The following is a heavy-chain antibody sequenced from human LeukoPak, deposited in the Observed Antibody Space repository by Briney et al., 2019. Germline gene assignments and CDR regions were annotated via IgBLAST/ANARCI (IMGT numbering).Heavy chain of an antibody. CDR3: ARLSTVTTSFDY. V-gene: IGHV4-4*07. CDR1: GGSISTYY. CDR2: VYSSGST. Sequence: PAETLSLTCTVSGGSISTYYWSWIRQPAGKGLEWIGRVYSSGSTSYNPSLKSRVTMSVDTSKNQFSLELSSVPAADTAVYYCARLSTVTTSFDYWGQGTLVTVSS. J-gene: IGHJ4*02. D-gene: IGHD4-17*01.